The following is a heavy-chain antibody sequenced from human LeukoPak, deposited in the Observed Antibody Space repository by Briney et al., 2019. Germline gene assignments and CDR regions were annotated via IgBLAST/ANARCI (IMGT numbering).Heavy chain of an antibody. CDR1: GFTFSSYA. V-gene: IGHV3-23*01. Sequence: GGSLRLSCSASGFTFSSYAMYWVRQAPGKGLEWVSSISGSGGNTYYADSVKGRFTISRDNSKNTLYLQMSSLGVEDTAVYSCAKDPRGSHNWLDPWGQGTLVTVSS. J-gene: IGHJ5*02. D-gene: IGHD3-10*01. CDR3: AKDPRGSHNWLDP. CDR2: ISGSGGNT.